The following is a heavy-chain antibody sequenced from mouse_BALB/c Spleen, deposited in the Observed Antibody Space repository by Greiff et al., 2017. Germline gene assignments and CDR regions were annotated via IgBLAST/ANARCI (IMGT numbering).Heavy chain of an antibody. CDR1: GFTFSDYY. Sequence: EVQVVESGGGLVKPGGSLKLSCAASGFTFSDYYMYWVRQTPEKRLEWVATISDGGRYTYYPDSVKGRFTISRDNAKNNLYLQMSSLKSEDTAMYYCARGGGYDYGPFAYWGQGTLVTVSA. CDR3: ARGGGYDYGPFAY. J-gene: IGHJ3*01. CDR2: ISDGGRYT. V-gene: IGHV5-4*02. D-gene: IGHD2-4*01.